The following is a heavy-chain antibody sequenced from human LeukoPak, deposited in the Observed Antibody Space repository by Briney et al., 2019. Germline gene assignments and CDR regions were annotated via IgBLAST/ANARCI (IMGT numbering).Heavy chain of an antibody. Sequence: GGSLRLSCAASGFTFDDYAMHWVRQAPGKGLEWVSLISGDGGSTYYADSVKGRFTISRDNSKNSLYLQMNSLGTEDTALYYCAKDIRFSASQYFQHWGQGTLVTVSS. V-gene: IGHV3-43*02. CDR1: GFTFDDYA. CDR2: ISGDGGST. CDR3: AKDIRFSASQYFQH. J-gene: IGHJ1*01.